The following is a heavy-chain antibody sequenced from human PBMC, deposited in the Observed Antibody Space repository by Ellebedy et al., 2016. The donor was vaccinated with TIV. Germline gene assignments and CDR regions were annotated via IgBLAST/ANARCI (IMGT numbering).Heavy chain of an antibody. D-gene: IGHD3-10*01. Sequence: ASVQVSCKASGYRFTKFYIHWMRQAPGHGPDWLGVTDPSVGATTYARKFQERVAMTRDMSTSTVHMELSSLISEDTAIYYCVTYGSGTYASFDYWGQGTLVTVSS. J-gene: IGHJ4*02. CDR1: GYRFTKFY. CDR2: TDPSVGAT. CDR3: VTYGSGTYASFDY. V-gene: IGHV1-46*01.